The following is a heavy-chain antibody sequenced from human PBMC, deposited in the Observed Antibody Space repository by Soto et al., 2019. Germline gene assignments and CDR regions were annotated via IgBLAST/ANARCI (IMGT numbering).Heavy chain of an antibody. J-gene: IGHJ3*02. CDR2: ISSSSSYI. V-gene: IGHV3-21*01. Sequence: EVQLVESGGGLVKPGGSLRLSCAASGFTFSSYSMNWVRQAPGKGLEWVSSISSSSSYIYYADSVKGRFTISRDNAKNSLDLQMNSLRAEDTAVYYRARIQLGYDGFDIWGQGTMVTVSS. CDR3: ARIQLGYDGFDI. CDR1: GFTFSSYS. D-gene: IGHD6-6*01.